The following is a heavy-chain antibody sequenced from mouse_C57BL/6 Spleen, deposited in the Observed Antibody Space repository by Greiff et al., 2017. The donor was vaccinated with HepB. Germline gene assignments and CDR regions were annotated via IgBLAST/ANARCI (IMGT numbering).Heavy chain of an antibody. Sequence: QVQLQQSGPGLVQPSQSLSITCTVSGFSFTSYGVHWVRQSPGKGLEWLGVIWRGGSTDYNAGFISRQSISKDNSKSQVFFKMNSLQADDTAIYYCARNGGNYYFDYWGQGTTLTVSS. CDR1: GFSFTSYG. J-gene: IGHJ2*01. CDR3: ARNGGNYYFDY. CDR2: IWRGGST. D-gene: IGHD2-1*01. V-gene: IGHV2-2*01.